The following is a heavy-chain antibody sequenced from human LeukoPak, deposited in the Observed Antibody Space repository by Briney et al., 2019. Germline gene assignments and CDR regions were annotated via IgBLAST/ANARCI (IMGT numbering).Heavy chain of an antibody. CDR2: IYSSGST. CDR3: ARDGGNSGYHYWYYFDY. CDR1: GGSIRRYY. D-gene: IGHD3-22*01. Sequence: LETLSLTCTVSGGSIRRYYWNWIRQPAGKGLEWIGRIYSSGSTNYNPSLKSRVTMSVDTSKNQFSLKLSSVTAADTAVYYCARDGGNSGYHYWYYFDYWGQGTLVTVSS. V-gene: IGHV4-4*07. J-gene: IGHJ4*02.